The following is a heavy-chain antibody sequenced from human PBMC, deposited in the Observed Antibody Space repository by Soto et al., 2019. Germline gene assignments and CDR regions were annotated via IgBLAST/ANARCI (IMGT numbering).Heavy chain of an antibody. CDR2: ISYDGNNK. V-gene: IGHV3-30-3*01. J-gene: IGHJ4*02. D-gene: IGHD3-10*01. CDR3: ARGRGSGSYYEYVY. CDR1: GFTFSSYA. Sequence: QVQLVESGGGVVQPGRSLRLSCAASGFTFSSYAMHWVRQAPGKGLEWVAVISYDGNNKYYADSVKGRFTISRDNSKNTLYLQMNSLRAEDTAVYYCARGRGSGSYYEYVYWGQGTLVTVSS.